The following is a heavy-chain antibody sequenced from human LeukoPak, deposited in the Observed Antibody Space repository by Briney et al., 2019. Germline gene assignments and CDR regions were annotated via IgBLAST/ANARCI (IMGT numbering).Heavy chain of an antibody. CDR3: VRDSYGAYDNYYFDY. CDR2: ISYDGHTK. J-gene: IGHJ4*02. V-gene: IGHV3-30*03. Sequence: GGSLRLSCAASGFTFNSYGMHWVRQAPGKGLEWVALISYDGHTKYYADSVTGRFTIFRDNSKNTLSLQMNSLRVEDTAVYYCVRDSYGAYDNYYFDYWGQGSLVTVSS. D-gene: IGHD4/OR15-4a*01. CDR1: GFTFNSYG.